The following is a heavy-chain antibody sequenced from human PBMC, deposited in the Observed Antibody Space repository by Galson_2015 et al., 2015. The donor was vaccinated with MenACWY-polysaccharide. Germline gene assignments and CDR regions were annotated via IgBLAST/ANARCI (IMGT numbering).Heavy chain of an antibody. CDR1: GFSLSRTGVS. CDR2: IYWDDDK. J-gene: IGHJ4*02. Sequence: PALVKPTQTLTLTCNFSGFSLSRTGVSVGWIRQPPGKAPEWLALIYWDDDKRYSPSLRRRLTITMDTSKNQVVLTMTDMDPIDTGTYFCAHPIFTGWLTEDYWGQGIPVTVSS. D-gene: IGHD3-9*01. V-gene: IGHV2-5*02. CDR3: AHPIFTGWLTEDY.